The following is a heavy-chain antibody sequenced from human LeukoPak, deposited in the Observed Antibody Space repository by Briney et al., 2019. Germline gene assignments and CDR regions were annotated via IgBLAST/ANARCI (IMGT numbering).Heavy chain of an antibody. Sequence: PGGSVRLSCAASGFTFSIYSMNWVRQAPGKGLEGVLYISSSSNNIYYADSVKGRFTISRDNAKNSLYLQMNSLRDEDTAVYYCASGRGRYFDGFRDAFDIWGQGTMVTVSS. CDR1: GFTFSIYS. CDR3: ASGRGRYFDGFRDAFDI. CDR2: ISSSSNNI. V-gene: IGHV3-48*02. D-gene: IGHD3-9*01. J-gene: IGHJ3*02.